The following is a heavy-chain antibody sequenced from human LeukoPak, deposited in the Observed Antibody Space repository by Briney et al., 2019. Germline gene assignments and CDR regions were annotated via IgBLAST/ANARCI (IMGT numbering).Heavy chain of an antibody. CDR2: ISSNSSTI. J-gene: IGHJ4*02. V-gene: IGHV3-48*04. D-gene: IGHD1-14*01. CDR1: GFTFSTYS. Sequence: GGSLRLSCVASGFTFSTYSMNWVRQAPGKGLEWVSYISSNSSTIFYADSVKGRFTLSRDNARNSLYLQMNSLTAEDTAVYYCARDGIMAYWGQGTLVTVSS. CDR3: ARDGIMAY.